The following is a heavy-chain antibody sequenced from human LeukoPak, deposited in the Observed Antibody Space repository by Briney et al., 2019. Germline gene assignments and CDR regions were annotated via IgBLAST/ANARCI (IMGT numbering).Heavy chain of an antibody. J-gene: IGHJ4*02. CDR2: IRYDGSNE. D-gene: IGHD1-7*01. Sequence: GGSLRLSCAASGFTFSSYGIPWVRQAPGKGLEWVAFIRYDGSNEYYADSVKGRFTISRDNSKSTLFLQMNSLRTEDTAVYYCARDQAHNWNYVRAIDYWGQGTPVTVSS. V-gene: IGHV3-30*02. CDR3: ARDQAHNWNYVRAIDY. CDR1: GFTFSSYG.